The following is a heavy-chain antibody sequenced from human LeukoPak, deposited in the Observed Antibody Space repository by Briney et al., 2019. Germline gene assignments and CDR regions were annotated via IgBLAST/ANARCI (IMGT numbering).Heavy chain of an antibody. D-gene: IGHD6-6*01. CDR2: ITASGGTT. CDR1: GFTFSSCA. Sequence: GGSLRLSCAASGFTFSSCAMSWVRQAPGKGLEWVSGITASGGTTIYADSVKGRFTISRDNSKNTVYLQLNSLRVDDAAVYYCARKGSSSGGANFDFWGQGTLVTVSS. CDR3: ARKGSSSGGANFDF. V-gene: IGHV3-23*01. J-gene: IGHJ4*02.